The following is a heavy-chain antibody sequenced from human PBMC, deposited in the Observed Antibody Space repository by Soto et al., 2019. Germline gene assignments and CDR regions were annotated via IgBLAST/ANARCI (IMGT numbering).Heavy chain of an antibody. J-gene: IGHJ4*02. CDR1: GYTFSNYG. V-gene: IGHV1-18*01. D-gene: IGHD2-2*01. Sequence: ASVKVSCKTSGYTFSNYGISWVRQAPGQGLEWMGWIGAFDGNTNYVEKFRDRVTMTTDTSTSTAYLELRSLRPDDTALYYCARDLCPSTSCSGENYCDYRGQGTLVAVAS. CDR3: ARDLCPSTSCSGENYCDY. CDR2: IGAFDGNT.